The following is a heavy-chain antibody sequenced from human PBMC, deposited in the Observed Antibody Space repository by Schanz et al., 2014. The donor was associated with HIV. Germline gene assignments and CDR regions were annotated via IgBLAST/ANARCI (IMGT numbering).Heavy chain of an antibody. J-gene: IGHJ4*02. CDR1: RFTFSSFA. CDR2: ISGNGGST. CDR3: ARSDTYNSGWYVH. Sequence: EVHLLESGGGMAQPGGSLRLSCAASRFTFSSFAMSWVRQAPGKGLEWVSGISGNGGSTYHADSVKGRFTISRDNSKNTLYLQMNSLRSEDTAVYFCARSDTYNSGWYVHWGQGTLVTVSS. V-gene: IGHV3-23*01. D-gene: IGHD6-19*01.